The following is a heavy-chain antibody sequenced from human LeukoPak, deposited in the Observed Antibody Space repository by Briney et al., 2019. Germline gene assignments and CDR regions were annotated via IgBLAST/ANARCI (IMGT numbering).Heavy chain of an antibody. CDR1: GGSISSSNW. Sequence: NPSGTLSLTCAVSGGSISSSNWWSWVRQPPGKGLEWIGEIYHSGSTNYNPSLKSRVTISVDKSKNQFSLKLSSVTAADTAVYYCARTRYFDWSINAFDIWGQGTMVTVSS. J-gene: IGHJ3*02. V-gene: IGHV4-4*02. CDR2: IYHSGST. CDR3: ARTRYFDWSINAFDI. D-gene: IGHD3-9*01.